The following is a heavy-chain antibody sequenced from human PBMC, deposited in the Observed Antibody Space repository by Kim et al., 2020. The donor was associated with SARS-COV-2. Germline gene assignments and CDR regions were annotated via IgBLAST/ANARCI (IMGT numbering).Heavy chain of an antibody. CDR3: ARMYGGHGLDY. D-gene: IGHD5-12*01. CDR2: IHHTGTT. J-gene: IGHJ4*02. Sequence: SETLSLTCSVSDDSISSSDYYWGWIRQPPGKGLEWIASIHHTGTTDYNPSLRGRVTISLDTSKRQFSLRLSSMTAADTAVYYCARMYGGHGLDYWGQGALVTVSS. CDR1: DDSISSSDYY. V-gene: IGHV4-39*07.